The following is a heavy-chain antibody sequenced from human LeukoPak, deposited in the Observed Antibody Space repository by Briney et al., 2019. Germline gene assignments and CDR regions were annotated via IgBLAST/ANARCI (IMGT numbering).Heavy chain of an antibody. Sequence: GGSLRLSCAASGFAFSNYWMTWVRQAPGKGLEWVANIKQDGSEKYHVESAQGRFIISRDNARASLYLQMNSLRAEDTAVYYCARLMLYGYYFDYWGQGTLVTVSS. CDR1: GFAFSNYW. CDR3: ARLMLYGYYFDY. J-gene: IGHJ4*02. V-gene: IGHV3-7*01. D-gene: IGHD2-8*02. CDR2: IKQDGSEK.